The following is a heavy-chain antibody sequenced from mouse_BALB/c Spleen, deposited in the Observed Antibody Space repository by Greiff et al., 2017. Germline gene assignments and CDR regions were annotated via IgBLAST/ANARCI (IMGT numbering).Heavy chain of an antibody. Sequence: VQLQQSGAELVKPGASVKLSCTASGFNIKDTYMHWVKQRPEQGLEWIGRIDPANGNTKYDPKFQGKATITADTSSNTAYLQLSSLTSEDTAVYYCARAYYDYLDWFAYGGQGTLVTVSA. V-gene: IGHV14-3*02. D-gene: IGHD2-4*01. CDR2: IDPANGNT. J-gene: IGHJ3*01. CDR3: ARAYYDYLDWFAY. CDR1: GFNIKDTY.